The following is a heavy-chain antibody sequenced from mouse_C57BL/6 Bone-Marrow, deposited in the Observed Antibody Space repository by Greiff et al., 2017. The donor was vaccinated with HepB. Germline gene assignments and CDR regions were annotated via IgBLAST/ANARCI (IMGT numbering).Heavy chain of an antibody. CDR3: ARYGNYLYYAMDY. J-gene: IGHJ4*01. CDR2: INPNNGGT. CDR1: GYTFTDYN. V-gene: IGHV1-22*01. Sequence: EVQLQQSGPELVKPGASVKMSCKASGYTFTDYNMHWVKQSHGKSLEWIGYINPNNGGTSYNQKFKGKATLTVNKSSSTAYMELRSLTSEDSAVYYCARYGNYLYYAMDYWGQGTSVTVSS. D-gene: IGHD2-1*01.